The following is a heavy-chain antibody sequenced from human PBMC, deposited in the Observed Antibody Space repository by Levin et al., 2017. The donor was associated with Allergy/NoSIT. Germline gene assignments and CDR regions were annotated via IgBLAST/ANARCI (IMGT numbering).Heavy chain of an antibody. CDR2: IRSKAYGGTT. J-gene: IGHJ5*02. CDR3: TRDSTYYDFWSGPKAGFDP. CDR1: GFTFGDYA. D-gene: IGHD3-3*01. V-gene: IGHV3-49*03. Sequence: GGSLRLSCTASGFTFGDYAMSWFRQAPGKGLEWVGFIRSKAYGGTTEYAASVKGRFTISRDDSKSIAYLQMNSLKTEDTAVYYCTRDSTYYDFWSGPKAGFDPWGQGTLVTVSS.